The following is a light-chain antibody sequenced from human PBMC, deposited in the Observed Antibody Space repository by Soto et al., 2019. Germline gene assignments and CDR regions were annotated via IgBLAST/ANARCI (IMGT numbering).Light chain of an antibody. CDR3: CSYAGSTTWV. CDR2: DVN. CDR1: SSDVGGYNY. V-gene: IGLV2-11*01. Sequence: QSALTQPRSVSGSPGQSVTISCTGTSSDVGGYNYVSWYQQHPGKAPKLILYDVNKRPSGVPERFSGSKSGNTASLTISGLQAEDEADYYCCSYAGSTTWVFGGGTKVTVL. J-gene: IGLJ3*02.